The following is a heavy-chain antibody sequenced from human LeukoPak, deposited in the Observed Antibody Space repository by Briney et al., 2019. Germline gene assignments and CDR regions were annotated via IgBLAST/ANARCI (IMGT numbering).Heavy chain of an antibody. CDR3: AKPISGGLAVTADWFHP. D-gene: IGHD6-19*01. CDR1: GFASSFYA. V-gene: IGHV3-23*01. CDR2: TKAKSGAT. Sequence: GGAPRHSSAPPGFASSFYAMSWLRHPPGKGLERLSPTKAKSGATSYAASVWGRFTISRDNSKNTLYLQVNTLRADDTATYYCAKPISGGLAVTADWFHPWGQGALVVVSS. J-gene: IGHJ5*01.